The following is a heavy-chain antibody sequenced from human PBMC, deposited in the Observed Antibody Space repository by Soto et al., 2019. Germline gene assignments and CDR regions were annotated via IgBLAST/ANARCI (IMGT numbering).Heavy chain of an antibody. D-gene: IGHD3-10*01. CDR2: INSDGSRT. CDR1: GFTFSSYW. V-gene: IGHV3-74*01. Sequence: EVQLVESGGGLVQPGGSLRLSCAASGFTFSSYWMHWVRQAPGKGLVWVSRINSDGSRTIYADSVKGRFSISRDNAESPLYLQMNSLRVEDTAMYYCARGGDYGSGRVDYWGQGALVTVSS. J-gene: IGHJ4*02. CDR3: ARGGDYGSGRVDY.